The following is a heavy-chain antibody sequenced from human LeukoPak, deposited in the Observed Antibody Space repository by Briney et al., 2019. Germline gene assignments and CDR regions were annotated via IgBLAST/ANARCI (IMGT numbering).Heavy chain of an antibody. CDR1: GFTVSTNY. V-gene: IGHV3-53*01. D-gene: IGHD1-26*01. CDR3: ARGSVRAFDI. Sequence: GGSLRLSCAASGFTVSTNYMNWVRQAPGKGLEWASVIYSGGTTYYADSVRGRFSISRDTSKNTLYLQMNSLRAEDTAVYYCARGSVRAFDIWGQGTMVTVSS. J-gene: IGHJ3*02. CDR2: IYSGGTT.